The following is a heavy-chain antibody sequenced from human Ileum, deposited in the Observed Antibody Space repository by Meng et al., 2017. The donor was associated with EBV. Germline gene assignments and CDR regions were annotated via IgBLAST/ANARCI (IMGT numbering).Heavy chain of an antibody. CDR3: TTGKQWLVP. CDR1: GFTFTNAW. V-gene: IGHV3-15*01. J-gene: IGHJ5*02. Sequence: EVQLVESGGGWVKPGGSLRLSCAASGFTFTNAWMSWVRQAPGKGLEWVGRIRNKTNGGTADYAAPVKGRFSISRDDSKNTLYLQMNSLKIEDTAMYYCTTGKQWLVPWGHGPLVTASS. D-gene: IGHD6-19*01. CDR2: IRNKTNGGTA.